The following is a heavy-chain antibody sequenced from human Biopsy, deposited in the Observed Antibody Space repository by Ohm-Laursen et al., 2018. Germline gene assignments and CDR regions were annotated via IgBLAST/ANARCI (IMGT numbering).Heavy chain of an antibody. V-gene: IGHV3-21*01. J-gene: IGHJ6*02. Sequence: SLRLSCAASGFTLGHYSVSWVRQAPGQGLEWVSSISSSGSFIYFADSVKGRFTISRDNARNSLYLQMNSLRAEDTAVYYCGRGQTVAPGYYGMDVWGQGTTVTVSS. D-gene: IGHD4-17*01. CDR3: GRGQTVAPGYYGMDV. CDR1: GFTLGHYS. CDR2: ISSSGSFI.